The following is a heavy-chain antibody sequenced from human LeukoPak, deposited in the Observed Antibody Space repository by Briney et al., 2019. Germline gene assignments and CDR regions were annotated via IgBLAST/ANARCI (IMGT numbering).Heavy chain of an antibody. CDR1: GFTFSTYS. Sequence: GGSLRLSCAASGFTFSTYSMNWVRQAPGKGLEWVSTITSSSAYIYYADSEKGRFTISRDNAKSSLYLQMNSLRAEDTAVYYCARDLFGSGSFYGFWGQGTLVTVSS. V-gene: IGHV3-21*06. CDR2: ITSSSAYI. CDR3: ARDLFGSGSFYGF. D-gene: IGHD3-10*01. J-gene: IGHJ4*02.